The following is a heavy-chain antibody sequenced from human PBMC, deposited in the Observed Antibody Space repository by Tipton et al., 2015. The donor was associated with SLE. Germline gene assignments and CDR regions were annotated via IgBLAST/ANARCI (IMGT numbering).Heavy chain of an antibody. Sequence: TLSLTCTVSGGSMNNYYWSWIRQPPGRGLEWIGTVYYTGNTFYNPSLKSRVTISVDTSKNQFSLDLSSVTAADTAVYYCARDEYRYDTTGYHLLGHFDFWGQGTLVTVSS. CDR1: GGSMNNYY. D-gene: IGHD3-22*01. CDR2: VYYTGNT. J-gene: IGHJ4*02. V-gene: IGHV4-59*12. CDR3: ARDEYRYDTTGYHLLGHFDF.